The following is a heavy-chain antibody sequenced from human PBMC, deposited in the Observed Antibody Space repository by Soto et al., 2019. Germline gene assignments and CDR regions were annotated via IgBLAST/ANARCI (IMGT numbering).Heavy chain of an antibody. CDR2: INHSGST. D-gene: IGHD3-10*01. V-gene: IGHV4-34*01. Sequence: PSETLSLTCAVYGGSFSGYYWSWIRQPPGKGLEWIGEINHSGSTNYNPSLKSRVTISVDTSKNQFSLKLSPVTAADTVVYYCARVGRWTAYYYGSGSYHNWFDPWGQGTLVTVSS. CDR3: ARVGRWTAYYYGSGSYHNWFDP. J-gene: IGHJ5*02. CDR1: GGSFSGYY.